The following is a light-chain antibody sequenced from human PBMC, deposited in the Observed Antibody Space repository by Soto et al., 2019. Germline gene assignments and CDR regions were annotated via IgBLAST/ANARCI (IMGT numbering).Light chain of an antibody. J-gene: IGLJ2*01. CDR2: EVS. V-gene: IGLV2-14*01. Sequence: QSVLTQPASVSGSPGQSITISCTGTSRDVGGYNYVSWYQQHPGKAPKLMIYEVSNRPSGVSNRFSGSKSGNTDSLTISGHQAEDEADYYCSSYTSRSNHVVFGGGTKLTVL. CDR3: SSYTSRSNHVV. CDR1: SRDVGGYNY.